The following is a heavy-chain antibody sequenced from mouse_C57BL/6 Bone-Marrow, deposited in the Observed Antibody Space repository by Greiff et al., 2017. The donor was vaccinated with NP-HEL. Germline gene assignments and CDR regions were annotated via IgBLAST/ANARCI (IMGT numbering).Heavy chain of an antibody. CDR3: ARMGYSNY. Sequence: QVQLQQSGAELVRPGTSVKVSCKASGYAFTNYLIEWVKQRPGQGLEWIGVINPGSGGTNYNEKFKGKATLTADKSSSTAYMQLSSLTSEDSAVYFCARMGYSNYWGQGTTLTVSS. V-gene: IGHV1-54*01. D-gene: IGHD2-5*01. CDR1: GYAFTNYL. CDR2: INPGSGGT. J-gene: IGHJ2*01.